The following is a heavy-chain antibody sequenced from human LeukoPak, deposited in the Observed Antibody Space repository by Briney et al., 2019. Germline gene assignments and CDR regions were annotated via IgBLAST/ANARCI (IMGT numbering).Heavy chain of an antibody. CDR1: VVSTSSASYF. V-gene: IGHV4-39*05. CDR2: LYNTGST. J-gene: IGHJ3*01. D-gene: IGHD3-22*01. Sequence: PETPSLTCTVSVVSTSSASYFCGSICQPPGKGLEWIGTLYNTGSTYYSASLNSRVTMSRDTFRNQFSLRLSSVNAADTAVYYCAKAGVRYSDSSALYAFDFWGPGTMVTVSS. CDR3: AKAGVRYSDSSALYAFDF.